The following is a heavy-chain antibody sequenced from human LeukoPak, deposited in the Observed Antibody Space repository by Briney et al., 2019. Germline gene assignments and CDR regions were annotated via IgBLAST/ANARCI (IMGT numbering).Heavy chain of an antibody. J-gene: IGHJ4*02. D-gene: IGHD3-22*01. CDR1: GFTCSSYA. CDR3: AKGSYYDSSGSFYFDY. Sequence: GGSLRLSCAASGFTCSSYAMSWVRQAPGKGLVWVSGISGSGDNTYYADSVKGRFTISRDNSKNTLYVQVNSLGTEDTAAYYCAKGSYYDSSGSFYFDYWGQGTLVTVSS. CDR2: ISGSGDNT. V-gene: IGHV3-23*01.